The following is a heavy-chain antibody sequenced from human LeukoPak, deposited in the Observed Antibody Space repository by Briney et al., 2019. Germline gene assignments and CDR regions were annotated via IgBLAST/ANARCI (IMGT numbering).Heavy chain of an antibody. Sequence: GGSLRLSCAASGFTFSSYSMNWVRQAPGKGLEWVSYISSSGSTIYYADSVKGRFTISRDNAKNSLYLQMNSLRAEDTAVYYCARDDYGDYFYIDYWGQGTLVTVSS. D-gene: IGHD4-17*01. CDR2: ISSSGSTI. J-gene: IGHJ4*02. V-gene: IGHV3-48*04. CDR3: ARDDYGDYFYIDY. CDR1: GFTFSSYS.